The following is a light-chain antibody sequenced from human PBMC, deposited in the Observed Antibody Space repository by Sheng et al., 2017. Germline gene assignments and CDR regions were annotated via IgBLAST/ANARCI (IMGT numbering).Light chain of an antibody. J-gene: IGKJ1*01. Sequence: EIVMTQSPATLSVSPGERATLSCRASQSVSSNLAWYQQKLGQAPRLLIYGASTRATGVPARFSGSGSGTEFTLTISSLQSEDFAVYYCQQFNLWPWTFGQGTNVDVK. CDR2: GAS. CDR1: QSVSSN. CDR3: QQFNLWPWT. V-gene: IGKV3-15*01.